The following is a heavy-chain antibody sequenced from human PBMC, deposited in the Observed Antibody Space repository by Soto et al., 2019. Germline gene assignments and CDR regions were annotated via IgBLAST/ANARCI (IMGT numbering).Heavy chain of an antibody. J-gene: IGHJ4*02. D-gene: IGHD3-16*02. CDR2: IYYSGST. V-gene: IGHV4-39*01. Sequence: SETLSLTCTVSGGSISSSSYYWGWIHQPPGKGLEWIGSIYYSGSTYYNPSLKSRVTISVDTSKNQFSLKLSSVTAADTAVYYCARPLHLGELSFDYWGQGTLVTVSS. CDR3: ARPLHLGELSFDY. CDR1: GGSISSSSYY.